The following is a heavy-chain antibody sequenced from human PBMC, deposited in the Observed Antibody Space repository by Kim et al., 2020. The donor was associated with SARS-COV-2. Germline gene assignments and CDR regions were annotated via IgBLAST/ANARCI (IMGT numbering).Heavy chain of an antibody. Sequence: GGSLRLSCAASGFTLSSYGIYWVRQAPGKGLEWVAVIWYDGSNKYYADSVKGRFTISRDNSKNTLYLQMNSLRAEDTAVYYCARDMRYCSGGSCYYRGGDAFDIWGRGTVVTVSS. CDR1: GFTLSSYG. V-gene: IGHV3-33*01. D-gene: IGHD2-15*01. CDR3: ARDMRYCSGGSCYYRGGDAFDI. J-gene: IGHJ3*02. CDR2: IWYDGSNK.